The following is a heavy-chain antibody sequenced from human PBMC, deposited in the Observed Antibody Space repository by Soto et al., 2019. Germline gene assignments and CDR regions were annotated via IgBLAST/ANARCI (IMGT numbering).Heavy chain of an antibody. Sequence: GTLSLTCAVYGGSFSGYYWSGIRQPPGKGLDWIGEINHSGSTNYNPSLKSRVSISVGTSNNQFSLKLRSVTAADTAVYYCARGRGDGYNQHWYFDLWGRGTLVTVSS. V-gene: IGHV4-34*01. J-gene: IGHJ2*01. CDR2: INHSGST. CDR1: GGSFSGYY. CDR3: ARGRGDGYNQHWYFDL. D-gene: IGHD3-10*01.